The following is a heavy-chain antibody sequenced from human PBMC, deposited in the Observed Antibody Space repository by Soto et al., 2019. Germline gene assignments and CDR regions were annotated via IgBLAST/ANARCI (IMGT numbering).Heavy chain of an antibody. D-gene: IGHD2-21*01. J-gene: IGHJ6*02. CDR3: ARDAHCGGGPGRGALDV. Sequence: QVQLVQSGAEVKKPGASVKVSCKASGYTFTSDGVSWVRQAPGQGLEWMGWISGYNGNTNYAQRFRDRVTLTTDTSKSTAYMEVRSVRSDDSAVYYCARDAHCGGGPGRGALDVWGQGTTITVSS. CDR1: GYTFTSDG. V-gene: IGHV1-18*04. CDR2: ISGYNGNT.